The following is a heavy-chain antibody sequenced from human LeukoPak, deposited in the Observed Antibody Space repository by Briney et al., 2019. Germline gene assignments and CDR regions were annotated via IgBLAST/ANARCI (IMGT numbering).Heavy chain of an antibody. CDR3: ARRGDCTNGVCYNIDY. V-gene: IGHV5-51*01. J-gene: IGHJ4*02. Sequence: GESLKISCKGSGYSFTNYWIDWVRQMPGKGLEWMGIIYPGDSDTRYSPSFQGQVTISADKSISTAYLQWSSLKASDTAMYYCARRGDCTNGVCYNIDYWGQGTLVTVSS. CDR1: GYSFTNYW. CDR2: IYPGDSDT. D-gene: IGHD2-8*01.